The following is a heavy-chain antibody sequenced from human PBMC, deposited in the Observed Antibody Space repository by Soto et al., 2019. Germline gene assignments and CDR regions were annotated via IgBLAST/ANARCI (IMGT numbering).Heavy chain of an antibody. CDR2: IIPIFGTA. D-gene: IGHD1-26*01. Sequence: SVKVSCKASGGTFSSYAISWVRQAPGQGLEWMGGIIPIFGTANYAQKFQGRVTITADESTSTAYMELNSLRAEDTAVYYCAKVLVGATHFDYWGQGTLVTVSS. CDR1: GGTFSSYA. J-gene: IGHJ4*02. V-gene: IGHV1-69*13. CDR3: AKVLVGATHFDY.